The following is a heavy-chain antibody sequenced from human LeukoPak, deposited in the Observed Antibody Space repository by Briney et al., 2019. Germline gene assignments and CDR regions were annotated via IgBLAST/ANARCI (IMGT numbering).Heavy chain of an antibody. CDR2: IKSDGSST. CDR3: ARGRRVGESEDAFDI. J-gene: IGHJ3*02. CDR1: GFTFSTYW. D-gene: IGHD2-2*01. V-gene: IGHV3-74*01. Sequence: QPGGSLRLSCAASGFTFSTYWMHWVRQAPGKGLVWVSRIKSDGSSTAYADSVKGRFTVSRDNAKTTLYLQMNSLRAEDTAMYYCARGRRVGESEDAFDIWGQGTMVTVSS.